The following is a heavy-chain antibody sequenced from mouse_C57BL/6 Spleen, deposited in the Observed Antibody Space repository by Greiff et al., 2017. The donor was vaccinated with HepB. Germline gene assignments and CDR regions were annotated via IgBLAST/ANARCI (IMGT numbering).Heavy chain of an antibody. D-gene: IGHD1-1*01. CDR2: INPNNGGT. J-gene: IGHJ1*03. Sequence: EVHLVESGPELVKPGASVKIPCKASGYTFTDYNMDWVKQSHGKSLEWIGDINPNNGGTIYNQKFKGKATLTVDKSSSTAYMELRSLTSEDTAVYYCARSHYYGSGGYFDVWGTGTTVTVSS. CDR1: GYTFTDYN. CDR3: ARSHYYGSGGYFDV. V-gene: IGHV1-18*01.